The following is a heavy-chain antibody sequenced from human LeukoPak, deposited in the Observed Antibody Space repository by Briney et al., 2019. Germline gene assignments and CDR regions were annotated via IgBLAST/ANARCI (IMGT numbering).Heavy chain of an antibody. CDR1: GFTFSSYD. V-gene: IGHV3-13*01. D-gene: IGHD4-11*01. J-gene: IGHJ6*03. CDR2: IGTAGDT. Sequence: GGSLRLSCAASGFTFSSYDMHWVRQATGKGLEWVSAIGTAGDTYYPGSVKGRFTISRENAKNSLYLQMNSLRAGDTAVYYCARGGGTTALYYYYYMDVWGKGTTVTVSS. CDR3: ARGGGTTALYYYYYMDV.